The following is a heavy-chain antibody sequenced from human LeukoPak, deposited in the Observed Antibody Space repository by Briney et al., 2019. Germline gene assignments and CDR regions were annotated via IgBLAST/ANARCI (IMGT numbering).Heavy chain of an antibody. CDR2: ISGSGGST. D-gene: IGHD3-10*01. CDR1: GFTFSSYA. V-gene: IGHV3-23*01. Sequence: GGSLRLSCAASGFTFSSYAMSWVRQAPGKGLEWVSAISGSGGSTYYADSVKGRFTISRDNPKNTLYLQMNSLRAEDTAVYYCAKRGGYYGSGSYWPYYYYGMDVWGQGTTVTVSS. CDR3: AKRGGYYGSGSYWPYYYYGMDV. J-gene: IGHJ6*02.